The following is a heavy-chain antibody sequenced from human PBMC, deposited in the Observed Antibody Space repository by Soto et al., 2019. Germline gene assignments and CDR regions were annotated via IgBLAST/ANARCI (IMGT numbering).Heavy chain of an antibody. CDR2: INSDGSTT. Sequence: EVQLVESGGGVVQPGGSLRLSCVASGFTFSINWMHWVCQAPGKGLVWVSRINSDGSTTTYADSVKGRFTIYRDNAKNTVSLQMNSLRADDTAVYYCARERGYSYGMDYWGQGTLVTVSS. J-gene: IGHJ4*02. CDR3: ARERGYSYGMDY. V-gene: IGHV3-74*01. D-gene: IGHD5-18*01. CDR1: GFTFSINW.